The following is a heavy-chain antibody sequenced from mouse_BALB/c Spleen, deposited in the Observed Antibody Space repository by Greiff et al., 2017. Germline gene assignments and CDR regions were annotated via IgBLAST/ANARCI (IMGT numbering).Heavy chain of an antibody. CDR1: GFTFSSFG. CDR2: ISSGSSTI. CDR3: ARSDRYDVFDY. Sequence: EVNLVESGGGLVQPGGSRKLSCAASGFTFSSFGMHWVRQAPEKGLEWVAYISSGSSTIYYADTVKGRFTISRDNPKNTLFLQMTSLRSEDTAMYYCARSDRYDVFDYWGQGTTLTVSS. D-gene: IGHD2-14*01. J-gene: IGHJ2*01. V-gene: IGHV5-17*02.